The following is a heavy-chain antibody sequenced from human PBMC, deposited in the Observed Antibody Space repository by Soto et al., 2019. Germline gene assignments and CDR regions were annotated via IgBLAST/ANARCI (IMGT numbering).Heavy chain of an antibody. CDR3: ASLLGSGTTFDY. V-gene: IGHV3-7*01. Sequence: EVKLAESGGGLVQPGGSLRLSCAASGFTFSSKYMSWVRQAPGKGLEWVATIWPGGSDRKYLDSVMGRFTVSRDNAETSLYLQMNSLRVEDTAMYYCASLLGSGTTFDYWGQGTLVTVSS. D-gene: IGHD1-1*01. CDR2: IWPGGSDR. CDR1: GFTFSSKY. J-gene: IGHJ4*02.